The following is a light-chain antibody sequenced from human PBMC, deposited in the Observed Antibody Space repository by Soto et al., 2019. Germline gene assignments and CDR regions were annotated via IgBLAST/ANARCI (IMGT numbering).Light chain of an antibody. Sequence: SYELTQPPSVSVAPGQTARLACGGDSIGSKSVHWYQQKPGQAPALVVYDDSDRPSGIPERFSGSNSGNTATLTISRVEAWDEADYCCQVWDSTGDQWVFGGGTKLTVL. CDR2: DDS. J-gene: IGLJ3*02. CDR1: SIGSKS. V-gene: IGLV3-21*02. CDR3: QVWDSTGDQWV.